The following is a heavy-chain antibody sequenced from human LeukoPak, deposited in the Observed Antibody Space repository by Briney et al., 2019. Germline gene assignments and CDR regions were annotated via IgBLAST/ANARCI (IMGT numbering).Heavy chain of an antibody. CDR1: GFTFSSYS. CDR2: ISSSSSYI. Sequence: GGSLRLSCAASGFTFSSYSMNWVRQAPGKGLEWVSSISSSSSYIYYADSVKGRFTISRDNAKNSLYLQMNSLRAEDTAVYYCARGRDYGDYEDWFDPWGQGTLVTVSS. V-gene: IGHV3-21*01. CDR3: ARGRDYGDYEDWFDP. J-gene: IGHJ5*02. D-gene: IGHD4-17*01.